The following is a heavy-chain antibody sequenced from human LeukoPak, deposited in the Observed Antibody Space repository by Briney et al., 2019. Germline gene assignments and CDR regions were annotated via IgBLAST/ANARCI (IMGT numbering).Heavy chain of an antibody. CDR1: GFTFSSYA. CDR2: ISGSGGSS. V-gene: IGHV3-23*01. CDR3: AKARYYFDSSGYSGLDY. J-gene: IGHJ4*02. D-gene: IGHD3-22*01. Sequence: GGSLRLSCAASGFTFSSYAMSWVRQAPGKGLEWVSAISGSGGSSYYADSAKGRFTISRDSSKNTLYLQMNSLRAEDTAVYYCAKARYYFDSSGYSGLDYWGQGTLVTVSS.